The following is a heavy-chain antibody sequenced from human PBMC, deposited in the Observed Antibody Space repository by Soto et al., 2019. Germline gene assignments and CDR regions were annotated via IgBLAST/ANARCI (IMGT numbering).Heavy chain of an antibody. CDR2: ISYDGSDK. CDR1: GFPFTSYG. J-gene: IGHJ4*02. V-gene: IGHV3-30*03. D-gene: IGHD3-10*01. CDR3: VGGQYYFDY. Sequence: QVQLVESWGGVVQPGRSLRLSCAASGFPFTSYGMHWVREGPDKGLEWVAIISYDGSDKYYADSVKGRFTISRDNSKNTLYLQMNSLRPEDTALYYCVGGQYYFDYRGQGTLVIVSS.